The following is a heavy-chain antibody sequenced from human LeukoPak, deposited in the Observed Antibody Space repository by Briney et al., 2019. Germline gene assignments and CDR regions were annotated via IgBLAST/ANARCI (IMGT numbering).Heavy chain of an antibody. CDR3: AKCRGYYGSGRAFDY. D-gene: IGHD3-10*01. V-gene: IGHV5-51*01. Sequence: GDPLKISCKGSGYIFTNYWIAWVRQMPGKGLEWMGLIYPGDSDTRYSPSFQGQVTISADKSISTAYMQWNSLKASDTALYYCAKCRGYYGSGRAFDYWGQGTLVTVSS. CDR2: IYPGDSDT. CDR1: GYIFTNYW. J-gene: IGHJ4*02.